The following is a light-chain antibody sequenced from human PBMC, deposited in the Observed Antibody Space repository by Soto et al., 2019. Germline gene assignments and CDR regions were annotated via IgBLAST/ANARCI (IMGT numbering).Light chain of an antibody. Sequence: QSVLTQPPSASGTPGQRVTISCSGSSSNIGSNYVYWYQQLPGTAPKLLIYRNNQRPSGVPDRFSGSKSGTSASLAISGLRSEEEDDYYCAAWDDSLSGHYVFGTGTKVTVL. CDR1: SSNIGSNY. CDR3: AAWDDSLSGHYV. CDR2: RNN. J-gene: IGLJ1*01. V-gene: IGLV1-47*01.